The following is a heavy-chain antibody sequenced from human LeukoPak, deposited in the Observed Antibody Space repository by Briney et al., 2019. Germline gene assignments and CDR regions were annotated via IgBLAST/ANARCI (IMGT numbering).Heavy chain of an antibody. V-gene: IGHV4-34*01. Sequence: KPSETLSLTCAVYGGSFSGYYWSWIRQPPGKGLEWIGEINHSGSTNYNPSLKSRVTISVDTSKNQFSLKLSSVTAADTAVYYCARSGVAVAGPAYKYWGQGTLVTVSS. CDR1: GGSFSGYY. J-gene: IGHJ4*02. CDR3: ARSGVAVAGPAYKY. D-gene: IGHD6-19*01. CDR2: INHSGST.